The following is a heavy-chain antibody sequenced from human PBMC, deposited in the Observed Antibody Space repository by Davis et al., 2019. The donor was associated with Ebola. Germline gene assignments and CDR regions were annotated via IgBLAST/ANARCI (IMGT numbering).Heavy chain of an antibody. V-gene: IGHV3-30*12. D-gene: IGHD1-26*01. J-gene: IGHJ6*02. CDR3: ARDLQKTIKLELRKNYYHSNGMDV. Sequence: GGSLRLSCAASGFTFSSYGMHWVRQAPGKGLEWVALISHDGGNQYYADSSNQYYADSVKDRFSISRDNAKNSLFLQMNSLSDEDTAVYYCARDLQKTIKLELRKNYYHSNGMDVWGQGTTVTVSS. CDR2: ISHDGGNQYYADSSNQ. CDR1: GFTFSSYG.